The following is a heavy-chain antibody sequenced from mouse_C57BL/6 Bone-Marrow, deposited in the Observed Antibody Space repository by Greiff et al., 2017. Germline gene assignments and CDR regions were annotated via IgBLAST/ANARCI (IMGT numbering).Heavy chain of an antibody. D-gene: IGHD1-1*01. CDR1: GFTFSSYG. V-gene: IGHV5-6*01. J-gene: IGHJ3*01. Sequence: VQLQQSGGDLVKPGGSLKLSCAASGFTFSSYGMSWVRQTPDKRLEWVATISSGGGYTDYHDSVKGRFTISRDNAKNTLYLQMSSLKSEDTAMYYCARPCYGGSPFAYWGQGTLVTVSA. CDR3: ARPCYGGSPFAY. CDR2: ISSGGGYT.